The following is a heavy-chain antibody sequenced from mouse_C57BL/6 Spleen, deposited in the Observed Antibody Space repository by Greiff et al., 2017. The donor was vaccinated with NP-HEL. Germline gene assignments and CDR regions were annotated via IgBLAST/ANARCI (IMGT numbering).Heavy chain of an antibody. CDR1: GYTFTSYW. CDR3: ARLGYYGSSYGYFDY. D-gene: IGHD1-1*01. Sequence: QVQLQQPGAELVMPGASVKLSCKASGYTFTSYWMHWVKQRPGQGLEWIGEIDPSDSYTNYNQKFKGKSTLTVDKSSSTAYMQLSSLTSEDSAVYYCARLGYYGSSYGYFDYWGQGTTLTVSS. CDR2: IDPSDSYT. J-gene: IGHJ2*01. V-gene: IGHV1-69*01.